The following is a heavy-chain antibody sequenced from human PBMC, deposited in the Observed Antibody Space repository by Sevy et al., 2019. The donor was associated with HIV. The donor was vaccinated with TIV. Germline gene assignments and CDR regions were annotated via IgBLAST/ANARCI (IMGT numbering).Heavy chain of an antibody. V-gene: IGHV1-2*02. J-gene: IGHJ4*02. D-gene: IGHD1-20*01. CDR2: INPNSGGT. CDR3: ARTVHIRDFFFDY. CDR1: GYTFTGYY. Sequence: ASVKVSCKASGYTFTGYYMHWVRQAPGQGLEWMGWINPNSGGTNYAQKVQGRVTMTRDTSISTAYMELSRLTSDDTAVYYCARTVHIRDFFFDYWGQGTLVTVSS.